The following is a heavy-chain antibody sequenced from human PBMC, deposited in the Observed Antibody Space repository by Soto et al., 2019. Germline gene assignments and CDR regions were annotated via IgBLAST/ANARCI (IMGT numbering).Heavy chain of an antibody. CDR3: AKGGFSSSWYSDY. CDR2: ISNDGGNR. V-gene: IGHV3-30*18. Sequence: GGSLRLSCAASGFTFSNYAMSWVRQAPGKGLEWVAVISNDGGNRFYADSVQGRFSISRDNSQNTVDLQMNSLTVEDTAVYYCAKGGFSSSWYSDYWGQGTLVTVSS. CDR1: GFTFSNYA. D-gene: IGHD6-13*01. J-gene: IGHJ4*02.